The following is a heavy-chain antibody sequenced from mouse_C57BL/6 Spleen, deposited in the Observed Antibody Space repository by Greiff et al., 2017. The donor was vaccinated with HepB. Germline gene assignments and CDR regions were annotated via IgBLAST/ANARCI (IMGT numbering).Heavy chain of an antibody. J-gene: IGHJ3*01. Sequence: VQLQQPGAELVKPGASVKMSCKASGYTFTSYWITWVKQRPGQGLEWIGDIYPGSGSTNYNEKFKSKATLTVDTSSSTAYMQLSSLTSEDSAVYYCAVGDYDLAWFAYWGQGTLVTVSA. CDR2: IYPGSGST. D-gene: IGHD2-4*01. V-gene: IGHV1-55*01. CDR3: AVGDYDLAWFAY. CDR1: GYTFTSYW.